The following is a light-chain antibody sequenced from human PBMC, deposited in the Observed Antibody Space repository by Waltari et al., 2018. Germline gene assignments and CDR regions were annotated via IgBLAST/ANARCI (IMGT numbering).Light chain of an antibody. Sequence: IAVTQSPDSLSASLGERVTINCKSSQSLLYGSNHKDYLAWYQQRPGQPPKLLIYWAAARNSGIPYRVSGSGSGTNFTLTISSLQSVDVAMYFCLQYFSAPWTFGQGTRVDIK. V-gene: IGKV4-1*01. CDR3: LQYFSAPWT. CDR1: QSLLYGSNHKDY. CDR2: WAA. J-gene: IGKJ1*01.